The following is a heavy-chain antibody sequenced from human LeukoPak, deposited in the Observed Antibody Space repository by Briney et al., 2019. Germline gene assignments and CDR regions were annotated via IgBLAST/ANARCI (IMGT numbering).Heavy chain of an antibody. CDR2: INWNGGST. Sequence: RPGGSLRLSCAASGFTFDDYGMSWVRQAPGKGLEWVSSINWNGGSTGYAGSVKGRFTISRDNAKNSLYLQMNSLRAEDTAVYYCAELGITMIGGVWGKGATVTISS. D-gene: IGHD3-10*02. CDR1: GFTFDDYG. CDR3: AELGITMIGGV. J-gene: IGHJ6*04. V-gene: IGHV3-20*04.